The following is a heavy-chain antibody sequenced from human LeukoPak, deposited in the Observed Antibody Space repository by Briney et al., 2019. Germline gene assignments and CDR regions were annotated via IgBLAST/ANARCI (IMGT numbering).Heavy chain of an antibody. CDR3: ARSRSSGFDS. CDR2: INGDRSTT. Sequence: GSLRLSCAASGFTFSSYWMHWVRQAPRKGLVWVSRINGDRSTTSYADSVKGRFTISRDNAKNTLYLQMNSLRVEDTAVYYCARSRSSGFDSWGQGTLVTVSS. V-gene: IGHV3-74*01. D-gene: IGHD1-26*01. CDR1: GFTFSSYW. J-gene: IGHJ4*02.